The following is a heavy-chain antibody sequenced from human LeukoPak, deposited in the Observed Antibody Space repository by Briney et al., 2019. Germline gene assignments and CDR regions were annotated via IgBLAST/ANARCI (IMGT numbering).Heavy chain of an antibody. CDR1: GFTFSIYR. V-gene: IGHV3-74*01. CDR3: ARPETQYSSGLDGFDI. CDR2: INSDGSRT. Sequence: GGSLRLSCRASGFTFSIYRMRWVRQAPGKGLVWVSRINSDGSRTTYADSVKGRFTISRDNAKNTLYLQMNSLRTEDTAVYYCARPETQYSSGLDGFDIWDQGTMVTVSS. J-gene: IGHJ3*02. D-gene: IGHD6-19*01.